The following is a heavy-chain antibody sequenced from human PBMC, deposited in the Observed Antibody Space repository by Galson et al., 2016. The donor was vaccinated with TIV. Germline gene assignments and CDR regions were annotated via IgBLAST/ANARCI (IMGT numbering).Heavy chain of an antibody. Sequence: LRLSCAASGFSVSNNHMSWVRQAPGKGLEWVSLIFTGGSRYYPDSVEGRFTIFRDNSKNTVDLQMDSLRPEDTALYYCVRDKGDQIMAYWGQGTLVAVSS. CDR1: GFSVSNNH. V-gene: IGHV3-53*05. J-gene: IGHJ4*02. CDR2: IFTGGSR. CDR3: VRDKGDQIMAY. D-gene: IGHD2-21*02.